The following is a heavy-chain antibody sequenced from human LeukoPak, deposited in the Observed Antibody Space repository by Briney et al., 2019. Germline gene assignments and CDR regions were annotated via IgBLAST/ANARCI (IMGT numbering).Heavy chain of an antibody. CDR1: GGSISSHY. CDR3: ARDYSPPGSGYYNWFDP. J-gene: IGHJ5*02. D-gene: IGHD3-22*01. V-gene: IGHV4-59*11. Sequence: SETLSLTCTVSGGSISSHYWSWIRQPPGKGLEWIGYIYYSGSTNYNPSLKGRVTISVDTSKNQFSLKLSSVTAADTAVYYCARDYSPPGSGYYNWFDPWGQGTLVIVSS. CDR2: IYYSGST.